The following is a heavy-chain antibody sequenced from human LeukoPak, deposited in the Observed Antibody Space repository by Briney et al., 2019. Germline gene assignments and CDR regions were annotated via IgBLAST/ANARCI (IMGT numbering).Heavy chain of an antibody. CDR2: MYASGTT. CDR3: AREGGPYSSTLRGR. Sequence: PGGSLRLSCAVSGFTVIGNYMSWVRQAPGKGLEWVSMMYASGTTDYVDSVKGRFTISRDNSKNTLYLQMNSLRAEDTTVYYCAREGGPYSSTLRGRWGQGTLVTVSS. D-gene: IGHD6-19*01. V-gene: IGHV3-53*01. CDR1: GFTVIGNY. J-gene: IGHJ4*02.